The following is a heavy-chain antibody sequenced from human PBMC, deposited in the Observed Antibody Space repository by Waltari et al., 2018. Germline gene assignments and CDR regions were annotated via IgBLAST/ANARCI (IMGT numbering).Heavy chain of an antibody. CDR1: GYSFTNYG. CDR3: ARLYASGWYPIDY. CDR2: IYPVDSDT. V-gene: IGHV5-51*01. J-gene: IGHJ4*02. Sequence: EVQLVQSGAEVKKPGESLKISCKGSGYSFTNYGIGWVRKMPGKGLEWMGIIYPVDSDTRYSPSFQVQVTISADKSISTAYLQWSSLKASDTAIYYCARLYASGWYPIDYWCQGTLVTVSS. D-gene: IGHD6-19*01.